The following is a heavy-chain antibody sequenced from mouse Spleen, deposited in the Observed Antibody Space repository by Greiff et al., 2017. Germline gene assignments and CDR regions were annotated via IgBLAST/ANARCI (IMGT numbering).Heavy chain of an antibody. D-gene: IGHD4-1*01. CDR1: GFTFSSYA. CDR3: ARHGTGQAWFAY. V-gene: IGHV5-9-3*01. Sequence: DVQLVESGGGLVKPGGSLKLSCAASGFTFSSYAMSWVRQTPEKRLEWVATISSGGSYTYYPDSVKGRFTISRDNAKNTLYLQMSSLRSEDTAMYYCARHGTGQAWFAYWGQGTLVTVSA. CDR2: ISSGGSYT. J-gene: IGHJ3*01.